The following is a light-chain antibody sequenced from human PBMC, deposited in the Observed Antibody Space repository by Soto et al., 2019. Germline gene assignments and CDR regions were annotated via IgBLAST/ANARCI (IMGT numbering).Light chain of an antibody. CDR3: CSYAGSSSYV. V-gene: IGLV2-11*01. CDR2: DVS. J-gene: IGLJ1*01. Sequence: QYVLTQPRSVSGSPGQSVTISCTGTSSDVGGYNYVSWYQQHPGKAPKLMIYDVSKRPSGVPDRFSGSKSGNTASLTISGLQAEDEADYYCCSYAGSSSYVFGTGTKLTGL. CDR1: SSDVGGYNY.